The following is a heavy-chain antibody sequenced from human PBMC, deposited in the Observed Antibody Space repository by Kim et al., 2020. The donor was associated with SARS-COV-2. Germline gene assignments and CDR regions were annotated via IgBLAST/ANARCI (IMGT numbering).Heavy chain of an antibody. V-gene: IGHV4-34*01. CDR2: INHSGST. CDR1: GGSFSGYY. Sequence: SETLSLTCAVYGGSFSGYYWSWIRQPPGKGLEWVGEINHSGSTNYNPSLKSRVTISVDTSKNQFSLKLSSVTAADTAVYYCARLRYNWNYHFDYLGQG. J-gene: IGHJ4*02. CDR3: ARLRYNWNYHFDY. D-gene: IGHD1-7*01.